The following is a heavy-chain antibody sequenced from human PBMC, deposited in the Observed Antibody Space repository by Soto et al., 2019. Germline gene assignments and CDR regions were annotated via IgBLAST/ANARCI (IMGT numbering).Heavy chain of an antibody. CDR2: IIPIFGTA. CDR1: RVRKSSYA. J-gene: IGHJ6*02. CDR3: ARVVAGYYYYGMDV. D-gene: IGHD2-15*01. V-gene: IGHV1-69*01. Sequence: KVTWKACRVRKSSYAISWLRQAPGQGLEWMGGIIPIFGTANYAQKFQGRVTITADESTSTAYMELSSLRSEDTAVYYYARVVAGYYYYGMDVWGQGTTVTVSS.